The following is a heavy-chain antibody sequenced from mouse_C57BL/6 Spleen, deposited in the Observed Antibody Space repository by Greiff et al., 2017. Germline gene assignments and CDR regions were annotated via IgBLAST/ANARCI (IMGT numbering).Heavy chain of an antibody. Sequence: EVKLMESGGGLVQPKGSLKLSCAASGFTFNTYAMHWVRQAPGKGLEWVARLRSKSSNYATYYADSVKDRSTISRDDSQSMLSLQMNNLKTEDTAMYYCVSTYYSGSSDFDYWGQGTTLTVSS. D-gene: IGHD1-1*01. V-gene: IGHV10-3*01. CDR3: VSTYYSGSSDFDY. J-gene: IGHJ2*01. CDR2: LRSKSSNYAT. CDR1: GFTFNTYA.